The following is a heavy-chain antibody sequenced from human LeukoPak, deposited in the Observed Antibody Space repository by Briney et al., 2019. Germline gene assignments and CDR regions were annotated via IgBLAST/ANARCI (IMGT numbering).Heavy chain of an antibody. CDR3: ARDRGIAAAGPRGYYYYGMDV. Sequence: SETLSLTCTVSGRSISSYYWSWIRQPPGKGLEWIGYIYYSGSTNYNPSLRSRVTISVDTSKNQFSLKLSSVTAADTAVYYCARDRGIAAAGPRGYYYYGMDVWGQGNTVTVSS. CDR1: GRSISSYY. CDR2: IYYSGST. J-gene: IGHJ6*02. V-gene: IGHV4-59*01. D-gene: IGHD6-13*01.